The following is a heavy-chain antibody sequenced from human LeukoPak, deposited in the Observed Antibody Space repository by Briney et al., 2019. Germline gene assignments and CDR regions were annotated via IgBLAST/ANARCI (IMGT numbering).Heavy chain of an antibody. CDR3: SRSGKGDFDY. J-gene: IGHJ4*02. V-gene: IGHV4-61*02. D-gene: IGHD1-14*01. Sequence: SETLSLNCSVSVGSINSRDYYWAWIRQPAGKGLEWIGRIYISGSTDYNPSLKSRVTISLDTSKNQFSLKLISVTAADTAVYFCSRSGKGDFDYWGQGTLVTVSS. CDR1: VGSINSRDYY. CDR2: IYISGST.